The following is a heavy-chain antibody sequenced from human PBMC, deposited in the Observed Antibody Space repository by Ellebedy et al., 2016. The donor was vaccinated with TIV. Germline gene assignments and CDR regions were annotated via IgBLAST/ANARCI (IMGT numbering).Heavy chain of an antibody. CDR3: ARDRSRTGGDY. V-gene: IGHV1-46*01. CDR1: GYTFTSYY. Sequence: ASVKVSXXASGYTFTSYYMHWVRQAPGQGLEWMGIINPSGGSTSYAQKFQGRVTMTRDTSTSTVYMELSSLRSEDTAVYYCARDRSRTGGDYWGQGTLVTVSS. CDR2: INPSGGST. D-gene: IGHD4-17*01. J-gene: IGHJ4*02.